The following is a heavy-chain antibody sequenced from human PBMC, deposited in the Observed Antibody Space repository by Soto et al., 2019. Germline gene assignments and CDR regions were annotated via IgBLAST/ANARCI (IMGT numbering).Heavy chain of an antibody. CDR3: ARSLYDLLTGSVYNWFDP. J-gene: IGHJ5*02. D-gene: IGHD3-9*01. Sequence: ASVKVSFKASGYTFTNYAMHWVRQAPGQRLEWMGWINGGNGNTKYSQKFQGRVTITRDTSASTAYMELSSLRSEDTAVYYCARSLYDLLTGSVYNWFDPWGRGILVTVSS. CDR1: GYTFTNYA. CDR2: INGGNGNT. V-gene: IGHV1-3*01.